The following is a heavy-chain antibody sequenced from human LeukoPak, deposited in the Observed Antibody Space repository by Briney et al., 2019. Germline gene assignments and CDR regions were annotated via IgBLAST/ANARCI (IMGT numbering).Heavy chain of an antibody. CDR1: GLTVSSNY. Sequence: GGSQRLSCAASGLTVSSNYMSWVRQAPGKGLEWVSVIYSGGSTYYADSVKGRFTISRDNSKNTLYLQMNSLRAEDTAVYYCARDRSGSYYFDYWGQGTLVTVSS. CDR3: ARDRSGSYYFDY. CDR2: IYSGGST. J-gene: IGHJ4*02. V-gene: IGHV3-66*01. D-gene: IGHD1-26*01.